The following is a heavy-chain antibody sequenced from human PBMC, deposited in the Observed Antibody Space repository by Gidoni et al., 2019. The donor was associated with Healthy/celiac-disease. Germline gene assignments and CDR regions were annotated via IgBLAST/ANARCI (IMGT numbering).Heavy chain of an antibody. J-gene: IGHJ4*02. D-gene: IGHD6-19*01. CDR3: ARESSGWPIDY. Sequence: EVQLVESGGGLVKPGGSLRLSCAASGFTFSSYSMSWVRQAPGKGLEWVSSISSSSSYIYYADSVKGRFTISRDNAKNSLYLQMNSLRAEDTAVYYCARESSGWPIDYWGQGTLVTVSS. CDR1: GFTFSSYS. CDR2: ISSSSSYI. V-gene: IGHV3-21*01.